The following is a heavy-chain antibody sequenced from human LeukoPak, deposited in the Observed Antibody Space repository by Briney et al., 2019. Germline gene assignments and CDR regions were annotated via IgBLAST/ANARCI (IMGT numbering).Heavy chain of an antibody. V-gene: IGHV3-48*03. CDR3: SRERGLLFDY. CDR1: GFTFSSYE. D-gene: IGHD3-10*01. Sequence: GGSLRLSCAASGFTFSSYEMNWVRQAPGKGLEWLSYISTSGSTIYYADSVKGRFTISRDNAKNSLYLQMNSLRAEDTALYYCSRERGLLFDYWGQGTLVTVSS. CDR2: ISTSGSTI. J-gene: IGHJ4*02.